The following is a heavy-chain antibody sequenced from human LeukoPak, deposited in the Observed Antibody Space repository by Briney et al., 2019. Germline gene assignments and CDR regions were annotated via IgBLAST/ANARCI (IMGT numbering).Heavy chain of an antibody. CDR1: GFTFSSYS. J-gene: IGHJ5*02. Sequence: GGSLRLSCAASGFTFSSYSMNWVRQAPGKGLEWVSSISSSSSYIYYADSVKGRFTISIDNAKNSLYLQMNSLRAEDTAVYYCARSLLRGFDPWGQGTLVTVSS. CDR3: ARSLLRGFDP. V-gene: IGHV3-21*01. CDR2: ISSSSSYI.